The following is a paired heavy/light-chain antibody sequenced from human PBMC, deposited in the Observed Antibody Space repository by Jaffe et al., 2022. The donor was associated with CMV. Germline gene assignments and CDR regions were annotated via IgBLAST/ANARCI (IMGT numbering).Heavy chain of an antibody. Sequence: QITLKESGPTLVKPTQTLTLTCTFSGFSLSTSGVGVGWIRQPPGKALEWLALIYWDDDKRYSPSLKSSLTITKDTSKNQVVLTMTNMDPVDTATYYCAHRRSSGYYSNFDYWGQGTLVTVSS. J-gene: IGHJ4*02. D-gene: IGHD3-22*01. CDR2: IYWDDDK. V-gene: IGHV2-5*02. CDR3: AHRRSSGYYSNFDY. CDR1: GFSLSTSGVG.
Light chain of an antibody. Sequence: DIRMTQSPSSLSASIGDRVTITCRASQSISRYLNWYQQKPGKAPKLLIYGASSLQSGVPSRFSGSGSGTDFTLTISSLQPEDFATYYCEQCYSTVSFGGGTKVEIK. CDR1: QSISRY. CDR2: GAS. CDR3: EQCYSTVS. J-gene: IGKJ4*01. V-gene: IGKV1-39*01.